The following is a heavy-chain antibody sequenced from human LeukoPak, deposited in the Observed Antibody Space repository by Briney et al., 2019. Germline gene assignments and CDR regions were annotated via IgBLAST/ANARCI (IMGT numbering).Heavy chain of an antibody. CDR3: ARDLMGIAYRGAFYY. CDR1: GLTFSSYS. Sequence: GGSLRLSCAASGLTFSSYSMNWVRQAPGKGLEWVSSISSSSYIYYADSVKGRFTISRDNAKNSLYLQMNSLRAEDTAVYYCARDLMGIAYRGAFYYWGQGTLVTVSS. J-gene: IGHJ4*02. D-gene: IGHD6-13*01. V-gene: IGHV3-21*01. CDR2: ISSSSYI.